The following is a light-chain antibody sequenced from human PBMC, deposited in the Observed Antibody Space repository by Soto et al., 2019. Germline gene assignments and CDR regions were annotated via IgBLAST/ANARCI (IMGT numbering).Light chain of an antibody. CDR2: DTS. J-gene: IGKJ4*01. CDR1: QSINNF. CDR3: QQRNFRPDIT. V-gene: IGKV3-11*01. Sequence: EIVLTQSPATLSLSPGERATLSRRASQSINNFLAWYQQRPGQAPRLLIYDTSIRASGIPPRFSGSGSGTDFTLTISSLEPEDFAVYYCQQRNFRPDITFGGGTKVEIK.